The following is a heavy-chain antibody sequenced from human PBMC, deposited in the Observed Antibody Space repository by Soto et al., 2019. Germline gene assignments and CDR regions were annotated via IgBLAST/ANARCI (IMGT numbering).Heavy chain of an antibody. J-gene: IGHJ4*02. D-gene: IGHD3-3*01. Sequence: GGSLRLSCAASGFTFSSYAMSWVRQAPGKGLEWVSAISGSGGSTYYADSVKGRFTISRDNSKNTLYLQMNSLRAEDTAVYYCAKARLRFLEWLPIPNFDYWGQGILVTVSS. V-gene: IGHV3-23*01. CDR1: GFTFSSYA. CDR3: AKARLRFLEWLPIPNFDY. CDR2: ISGSGGST.